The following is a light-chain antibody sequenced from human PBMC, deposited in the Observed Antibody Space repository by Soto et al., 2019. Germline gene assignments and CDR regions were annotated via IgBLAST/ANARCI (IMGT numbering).Light chain of an antibody. CDR2: GAS. Sequence: EIVMTQSPPTLSVSPGERATLSSRASQSVSSNLAWYQQKPGQAPRLLLSGASTRATGIPARFSGSGSGTEFTLTISSLQSEDFAVYYCQQYNNWPPWTFGQGTKVEIK. CDR3: QQYNNWPPWT. V-gene: IGKV3-15*01. CDR1: QSVSSN. J-gene: IGKJ1*01.